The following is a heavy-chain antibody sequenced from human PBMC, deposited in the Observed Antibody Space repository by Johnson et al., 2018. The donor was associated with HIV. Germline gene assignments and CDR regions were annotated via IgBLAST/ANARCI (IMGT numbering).Heavy chain of an antibody. D-gene: IGHD6-6*01. Sequence: VQLVESGRGVVRPGGSLRLSCAASGFTFSSYWMHWVRQAPGKGLVWVSRINTDGSATTYADSVKGRFTISRDNAKNTLYLQMNSLRAEDTAVYYCAKVLAGIAARPLTFDAFDIWGQGTMVTVSS. V-gene: IGHV3-74*02. CDR2: INTDGSAT. CDR1: GFTFSSYW. CDR3: AKVLAGIAARPLTFDAFDI. J-gene: IGHJ3*02.